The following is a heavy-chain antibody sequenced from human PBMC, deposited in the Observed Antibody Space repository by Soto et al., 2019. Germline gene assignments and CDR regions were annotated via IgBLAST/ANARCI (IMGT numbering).Heavy chain of an antibody. V-gene: IGHV3-23*01. CDR2: ISGSGGSL. CDR3: AKDRCSGWYENWFDP. J-gene: IGHJ5*02. D-gene: IGHD6-19*01. Sequence: EVQLLESGGGLVQPGGSLRLSCAASGFTFSSYAMNWVRQAPGKGLEWVSAISGSGGSLNYADAVQGRFTISRDNSKNTLYLQMNSLRAEDTVVYYCAKDRCSGWYENWFDPWGQGTLVTVSS. CDR1: GFTFSSYA.